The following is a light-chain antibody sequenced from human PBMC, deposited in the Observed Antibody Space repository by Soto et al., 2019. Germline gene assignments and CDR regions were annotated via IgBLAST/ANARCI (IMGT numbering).Light chain of an antibody. V-gene: IGLV1-40*01. J-gene: IGLJ3*02. CDR2: GNI. CDR3: QCYDSSLVAWV. Sequence: QSVLTQPPSVSGAPGQRVTIPCTGNSSNLGTGYDVNWYQQLPETAPKLLIYGNINRPSGVPDRFSGSKSGTSASLAISGIQAEDEAEYFCQCYDSSLVAWVFGGGTKLTVL. CDR1: SSNLGTGYD.